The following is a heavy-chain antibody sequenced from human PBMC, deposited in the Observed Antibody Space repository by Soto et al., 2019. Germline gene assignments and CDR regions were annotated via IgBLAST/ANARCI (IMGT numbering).Heavy chain of an antibody. CDR2: IWSDGSKK. Sequence: QVQLVECGGGVVQPGRSLRLACAASGFTLSTYHMHWVRQAPGKGLEWVALIWSDGSKKWYADSVKCRFTISRDNSKNTLYLQMNSLRVEDMAVYYCARIGTWALNFDYWGQGTLVTVSS. V-gene: IGHV3-33*01. CDR3: ARIGTWALNFDY. D-gene: IGHD7-27*01. CDR1: GFTLSTYH. J-gene: IGHJ4*02.